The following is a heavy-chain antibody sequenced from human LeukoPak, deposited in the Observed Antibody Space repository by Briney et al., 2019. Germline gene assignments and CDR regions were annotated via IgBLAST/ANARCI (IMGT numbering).Heavy chain of an antibody. J-gene: IGHJ5*02. Sequence: GGSLRLTCAASGFTFSSYAMHWVRQAPGKGLEWVAVISYDGSNKYYADSVKGRFTISRDNSKNTLYLRMNSLRAEDTAVYYCARDKSPNWFDPWGQGTLVTVSS. CDR2: ISYDGSNK. CDR3: ARDKSPNWFDP. V-gene: IGHV3-30-3*01. CDR1: GFTFSSYA.